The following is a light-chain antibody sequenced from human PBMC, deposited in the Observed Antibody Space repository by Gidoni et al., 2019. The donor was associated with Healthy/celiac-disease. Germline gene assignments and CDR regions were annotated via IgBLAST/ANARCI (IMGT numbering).Light chain of an antibody. CDR1: QSVSSY. J-gene: IGKJ3*01. Sequence: ETVLTQSPATLSLSPGERPTLSCSASQSVSSYLAWYQQKPGQAPRLLIYDASNRATGIPARFSGSGAGTDFTLTISSLEPEDFAVYYCQQRSNWPLTFGPGTKVDIK. V-gene: IGKV3-11*01. CDR2: DAS. CDR3: QQRSNWPLT.